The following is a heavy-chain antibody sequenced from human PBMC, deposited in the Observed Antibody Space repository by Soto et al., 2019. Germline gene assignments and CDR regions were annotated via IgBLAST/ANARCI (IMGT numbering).Heavy chain of an antibody. CDR1: GFTFSSYG. CDR3: AKDFGDYPDYYYYGMDV. J-gene: IGHJ6*02. CDR2: ISYDGSNK. D-gene: IGHD4-17*01. V-gene: IGHV3-30*18. Sequence: LRLSCAASGFTFSSYGMHWVRQAPGKGLEWVAVISYDGSNKYYADSVKGRFTISRDNSKNTLYLQMNSLRAEDTAVYYCAKDFGDYPDYYYYGMDVWGQGTTVTVSS.